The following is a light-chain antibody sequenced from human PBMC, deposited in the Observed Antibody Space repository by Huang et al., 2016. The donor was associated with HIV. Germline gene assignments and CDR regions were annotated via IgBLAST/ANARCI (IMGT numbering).Light chain of an antibody. Sequence: EIVMTQSPDTLSVSPGERATLSCRARQSVRDKVAWYQQKPGQAPRLLLHATSTRAAGVPARFSGSGSETEFTLTISSLQSEDCGVYYCQQYESWPPLTFGGGTKVGIK. CDR1: QSVRDK. V-gene: IGKV3-15*01. CDR3: QQYESWPPLT. CDR2: ATS. J-gene: IGKJ4*01.